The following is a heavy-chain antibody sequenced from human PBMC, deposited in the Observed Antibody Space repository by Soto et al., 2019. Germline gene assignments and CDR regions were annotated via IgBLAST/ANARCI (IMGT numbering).Heavy chain of an antibody. D-gene: IGHD3-16*01. Sequence: EVLLVESGGGLVKPGGSLRLSCAASGFAFKYARMTWVRQAPGKGLEWVGHIRSNIDGATTAYAAPVKGRFTISRDESKNTVDLEMNSLITEDSAVYYCSTYWGSGTHYARAFDVWGQGTMVTVCS. CDR2: IRSNIDGATT. CDR3: STYWGSGTHYARAFDV. J-gene: IGHJ3*01. V-gene: IGHV3-15*01. CDR1: GFAFKYAR.